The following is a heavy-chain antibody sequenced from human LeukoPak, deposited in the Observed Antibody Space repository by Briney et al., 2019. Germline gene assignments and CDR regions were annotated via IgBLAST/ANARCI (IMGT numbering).Heavy chain of an antibody. V-gene: IGHV1-18*01. CDR2: ISAYNGNT. CDR3: ARAPDILTGGGAFDI. Sequence: GASVKVSCKASGYIFPSYGISWVRQAPGQGLEWMGWISAYNGNTNYAQKLQGRVTMTTDTSTSTAYMELRSLRSDDTAVYYCARAPDILTGGGAFDIWGQGTMVTVSS. J-gene: IGHJ3*02. D-gene: IGHD3-9*01. CDR1: GYIFPSYG.